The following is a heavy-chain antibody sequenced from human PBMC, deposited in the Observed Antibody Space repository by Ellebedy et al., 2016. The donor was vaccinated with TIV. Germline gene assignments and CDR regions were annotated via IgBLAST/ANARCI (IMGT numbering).Heavy chain of an antibody. CDR3: ARLSIPRPRNDAFDI. CDR1: GFTFSSYS. CDR2: ISSSSSTI. J-gene: IGHJ3*02. V-gene: IGHV3-48*01. D-gene: IGHD3-3*01. Sequence: GGSLRLSXAASGFTFSSYSMNWVRQAPGKGLEWVSYISSSSSTIYYADSVKGRFTISRDNAKNSLYLQMNSLRAEDTAVYYCARLSIPRPRNDAFDIWGQGTMVTVSS.